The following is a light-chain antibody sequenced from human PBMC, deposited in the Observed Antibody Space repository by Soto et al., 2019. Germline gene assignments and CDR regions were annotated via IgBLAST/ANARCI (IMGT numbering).Light chain of an antibody. V-gene: IGKV3-11*01. CDR2: DAS. J-gene: IGKJ4*02. CDR1: QSVSSY. CDR3: QKRRDWPLT. Sequence: EIVLTQSPATLSLSPGERATLSCRASQSVSSYLAWYQQKPGQAPRLLIHDASNRATGISARFSGGGSGTDFTLTISSLEPEDLAVYYCQKRRDWPLTFGGGTKVEIK.